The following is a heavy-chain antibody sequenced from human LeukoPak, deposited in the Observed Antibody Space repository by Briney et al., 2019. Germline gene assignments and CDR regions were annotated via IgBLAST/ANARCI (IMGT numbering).Heavy chain of an antibody. Sequence: GGSLRLSCAVSGFTFSNYAMSWVRQAPGKGLEWVSGISGSGGSTYYADSVKGRFTISRDNSKNTLYLQMNSVRAEDTAVYYCAKQATQEVDYYFDYWGQGTLLTVTS. V-gene: IGHV3-23*01. D-gene: IGHD2-21*01. CDR1: GFTFSNYA. CDR3: AKQATQEVDYYFDY. J-gene: IGHJ4*02. CDR2: ISGSGGST.